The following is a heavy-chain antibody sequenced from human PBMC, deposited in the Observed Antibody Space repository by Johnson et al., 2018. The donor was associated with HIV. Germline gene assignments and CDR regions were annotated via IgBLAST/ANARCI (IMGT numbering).Heavy chain of an antibody. Sequence: VQLVESGGGLVQPGGSLRLSCAASGITVSSNYMSWVRQAPGKGLEWVSVIFSVGGAYYADPVKGRCIISRDNSKNTLYLQMNSLRAEDTAVYYCAREHRYYYDSSGYYRGDAFDIWGQGTMVTVSS. V-gene: IGHV3-66*02. J-gene: IGHJ3*02. CDR2: IFSVGGA. CDR3: AREHRYYYDSSGYYRGDAFDI. CDR1: GITVSSNY. D-gene: IGHD3-22*01.